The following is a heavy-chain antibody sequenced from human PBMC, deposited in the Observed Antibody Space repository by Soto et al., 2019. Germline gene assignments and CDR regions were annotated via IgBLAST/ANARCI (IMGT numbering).Heavy chain of an antibody. V-gene: IGHV3-9*01. D-gene: IGHD2-15*01. CDR2: ISWNSGSI. Sequence: GGSLRLSCAASGFTFDDYAMHWVRQAPGKGLEWVSGISWNSGSIGYADSVKGRFTISRDNAKNSLYLQMNSLRAEDTALYYCAKDIIRYCSGGSCYSDDAFDIWGQGTMVTVSS. CDR3: AKDIIRYCSGGSCYSDDAFDI. CDR1: GFTFDDYA. J-gene: IGHJ3*02.